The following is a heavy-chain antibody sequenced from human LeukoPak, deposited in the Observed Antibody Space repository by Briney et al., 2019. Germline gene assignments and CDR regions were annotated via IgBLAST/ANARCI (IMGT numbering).Heavy chain of an antibody. CDR3: ARRYCSGGSCYLYYFDY. D-gene: IGHD2-15*01. CDR1: GFTFSNAW. CDR2: IYPGDSDT. Sequence: GGSLRLSCAASGFTFSNAWIGWVRQMPGKGLEWMGIIYPGDSDTGYSPSFQGQVTISADKSISTAYLQWSSLKASDTAMYYCARRYCSGGSCYLYYFDYWGQGTLVTVSS. V-gene: IGHV5-51*01. J-gene: IGHJ4*02.